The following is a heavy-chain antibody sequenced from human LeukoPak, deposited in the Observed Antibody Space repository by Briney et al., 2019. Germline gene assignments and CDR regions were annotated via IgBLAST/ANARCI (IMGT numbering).Heavy chain of an antibody. CDR2: ISGSGDST. Sequence: GGSLRLSCAASGFTFSSYAMSWVRQAPGKGLEWVSAISGSGDSTYYADSVKGRFTISRDNSKNTLYLQMNSLRAEDTAVYYCARVGLTMDRGVVTYYYYMDVWGKGTTVIVSS. CDR1: GFTFSSYA. CDR3: ARVGLTMDRGVVTYYYYMDV. V-gene: IGHV3-23*01. J-gene: IGHJ6*03. D-gene: IGHD3-10*01.